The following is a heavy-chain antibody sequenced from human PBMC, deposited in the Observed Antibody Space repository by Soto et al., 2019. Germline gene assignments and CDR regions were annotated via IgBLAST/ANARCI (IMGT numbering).Heavy chain of an antibody. Sequence: GGSLRLSCAASGFTFSSYSMNWVRQAPGKGLEWVSSISSSSSYIYYADSVKGRFTISRDNAKNSLYLQMNSLGAEDTAVYYCARDLSGYDDGKAFDIWGQGTMVTVSS. CDR2: ISSSSSYI. V-gene: IGHV3-21*01. J-gene: IGHJ3*02. CDR1: GFTFSSYS. D-gene: IGHD5-12*01. CDR3: ARDLSGYDDGKAFDI.